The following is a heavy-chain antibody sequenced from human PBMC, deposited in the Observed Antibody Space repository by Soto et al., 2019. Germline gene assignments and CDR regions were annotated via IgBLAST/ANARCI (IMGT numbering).Heavy chain of an antibody. J-gene: IGHJ6*02. CDR2: ISWNSGSI. CDR1: GFTFDDYA. CDR3: AKDMAPYCSSTSCSYYYYGMDV. Sequence: GGSLRLSCAASGFTFDDYAMHWVRQAPGKGLEWVSGISWNSGSIGYADSVKGRFTISRDNAKNSLYLQMNSLRAEDTALYYCAKDMAPYCSSTSCSYYYYGMDVWGQGTTVTVSS. D-gene: IGHD2-2*01. V-gene: IGHV3-9*01.